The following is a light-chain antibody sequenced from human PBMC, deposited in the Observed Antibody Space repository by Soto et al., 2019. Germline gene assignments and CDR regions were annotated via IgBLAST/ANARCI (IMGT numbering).Light chain of an antibody. CDR2: ENN. CDR3: GTWDSSLSAFV. V-gene: IGLV1-51*02. Sequence: VLTQPPSVSAAPGQGVTISCYGSSSNIGNNYVSWYQQFPGTAPKLVIYENNKRPSGIPDRFSGSKSGTSATLGITGLQTGDEADYYCGTWDSSLSAFVFGTGTKVTVL. J-gene: IGLJ1*01. CDR1: SSNIGNNY.